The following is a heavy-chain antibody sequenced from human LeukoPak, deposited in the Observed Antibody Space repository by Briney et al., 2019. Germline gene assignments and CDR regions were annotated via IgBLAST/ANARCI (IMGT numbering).Heavy chain of an antibody. D-gene: IGHD2-2*01. J-gene: IGHJ4*02. CDR3: ARGNVVVPAASPIDY. Sequence: AALVKVSCKASGYTFTSYGISWVRQAPGQGLEWMGWISAYNGNTNYAQKLQGRVTMTTDTSTSTAYMELRSLRSDDTAVYYCARGNVVVPAASPIDYWGQGTLVTVSS. V-gene: IGHV1-18*01. CDR2: ISAYNGNT. CDR1: GYTFTSYG.